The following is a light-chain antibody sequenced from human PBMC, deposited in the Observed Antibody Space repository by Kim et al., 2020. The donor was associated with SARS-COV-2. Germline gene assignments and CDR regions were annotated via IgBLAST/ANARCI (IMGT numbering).Light chain of an antibody. CDR3: TSYAGSNNFVV. J-gene: IGLJ2*01. Sequence: QSALTQPPSASGSRGQSVTISCTGTSSDVGGYNYVSWYQQHPGKAPKLMIYEVSKRPSGVPDRFSGSKSGNTASLTVSGLQAEDEADYCCTSYAGSNNFVVFGGGTQLTVL. CDR1: SSDVGGYNY. V-gene: IGLV2-8*01. CDR2: EVS.